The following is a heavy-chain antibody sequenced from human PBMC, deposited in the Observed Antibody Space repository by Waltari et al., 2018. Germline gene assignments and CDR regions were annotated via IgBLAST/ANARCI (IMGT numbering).Heavy chain of an antibody. CDR1: GFTLSTYA. V-gene: IGHV3-23*03. Sequence: EVQLLESGGGLVQPGGSLRLSCAASGFTLSTYAMSWVRQAPGKGLEWVSLIYGSSTNTYYADSVKGRFTISTDNSKNTLFLQMNSLRAEDTAVYYCAKTDGDPNEAFDIWGQGTMVTVSS. CDR3: AKTDGDPNEAFDI. J-gene: IGHJ3*02. D-gene: IGHD4-17*01. CDR2: IYGSSTNT.